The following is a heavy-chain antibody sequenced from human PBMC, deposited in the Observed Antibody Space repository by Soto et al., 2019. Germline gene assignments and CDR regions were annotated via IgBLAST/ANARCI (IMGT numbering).Heavy chain of an antibody. D-gene: IGHD1-26*01. CDR3: ATRSSLRPFDI. CDR2: IKSDGSST. Sequence: PGGSLRLSCTASGFTFSSYSMNWVRQAPGKGLEWVSRIKSDGSSTTYADSVKGRFTISRDNAKNTLYLQMNSLRAEDTAVYYCATRSSLRPFDIWGQGTMVTVSS. CDR1: GFTFSSYS. V-gene: IGHV3-74*01. J-gene: IGHJ3*02.